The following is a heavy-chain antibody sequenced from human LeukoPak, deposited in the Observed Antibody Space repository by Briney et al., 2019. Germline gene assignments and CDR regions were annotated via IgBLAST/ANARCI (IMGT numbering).Heavy chain of an antibody. CDR3: ARSPYGYSYGYYDY. D-gene: IGHD5-18*01. CDR1: GASMNSNTHY. V-gene: IGHV4-39*07. CDR2: IYHSGST. J-gene: IGHJ4*02. Sequence: SETLSLSCTVSGASMNSNTHYWAWLRQSPGKGLEWIGSIYHSGSTYYNPSLKSRVTISVDTSKNQFSLKLSSVTAADTAVYYCARSPYGYSYGYYDYWGQGTLVTVSS.